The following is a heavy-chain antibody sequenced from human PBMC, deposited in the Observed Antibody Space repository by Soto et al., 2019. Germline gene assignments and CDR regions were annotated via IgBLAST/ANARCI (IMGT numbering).Heavy chain of an antibody. CDR3: ARGPAHCSSTSCYPDSFDY. D-gene: IGHD2-2*01. CDR2: IIPIFGTA. J-gene: IGHJ4*02. V-gene: IGHV1-69*13. Sequence: AASVKVSCKASGGTFSSYAISWVRQAPGEGLEWMGGIIPIFGTANYAQKFQGGVTITADESTSTAYTELSSLRSEDTAVYYCARGPAHCSSTSCYPDSFDYWGQGTLVTVS. CDR1: GGTFSSYA.